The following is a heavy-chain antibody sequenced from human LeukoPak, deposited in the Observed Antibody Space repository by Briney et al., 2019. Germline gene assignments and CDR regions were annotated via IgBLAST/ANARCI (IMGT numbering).Heavy chain of an antibody. CDR1: GGSISGYY. Sequence: SSETLSLTCTVSGGSISGYYWSWIRQPAGKGLEWIGRIYTSGSTNYNPSLKSRVTISVDTSKNQFSLKLSSVTAADTAVYYCARERDYDFWSGYLSSGGWFDPWGQGTLVTVSS. CDR3: ARERDYDFWSGYLSSGGWFDP. D-gene: IGHD3-3*01. V-gene: IGHV4-4*07. CDR2: IYTSGST. J-gene: IGHJ5*02.